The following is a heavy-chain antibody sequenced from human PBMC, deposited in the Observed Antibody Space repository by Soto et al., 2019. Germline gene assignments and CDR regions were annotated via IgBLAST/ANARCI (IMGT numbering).Heavy chain of an antibody. CDR1: GGSISSNSYY. Sequence: SETLSLTCTVSGGSISSNSYYWGWGPPPPGKGLEGNGGIYYSGSTYYNPSLKSRVTISVDTSKNQFSLKLSSVTAADTAVYYCARYCSQSRPDAFDIWGQGTMVTVSS. CDR3: ARYCSQSRPDAFDI. D-gene: IGHD2-15*01. CDR2: IYYSGST. V-gene: IGHV4-39*01. J-gene: IGHJ3*02.